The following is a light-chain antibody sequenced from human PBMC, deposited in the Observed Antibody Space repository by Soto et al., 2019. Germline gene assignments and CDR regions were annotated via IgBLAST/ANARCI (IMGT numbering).Light chain of an antibody. J-gene: IGKJ3*01. Sequence: DIQLTQSPSFLSASVGDRVTITCRASQGISSYLAWYQQNPRKAPKLLIYAASTLQSGVPSRFSGSGSGTEFTLTISSLQPEDFATYYCQQLNSYPRFTFGPGTKVDIK. CDR2: AAS. CDR1: QGISSY. V-gene: IGKV1-9*01. CDR3: QQLNSYPRFT.